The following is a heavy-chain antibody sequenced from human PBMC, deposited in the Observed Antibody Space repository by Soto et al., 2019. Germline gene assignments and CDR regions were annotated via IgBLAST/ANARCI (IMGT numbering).Heavy chain of an antibody. J-gene: IGHJ4*02. CDR3: AKDQGRYGSGTYYIADY. D-gene: IGHD3-10*01. CDR2: ISYDERHQ. V-gene: IGHV3-30*18. CDR1: GFPFSHFG. Sequence: VASGGGVVQPGRSLRLSCEASGFPFSHFGMHWLRQAPGKGLEWVAIISYDERHQFYADSVKGRFTISRDNSKNTLYLQMNSLSADDTAVYYCAKDQGRYGSGTYYIADYWGQGTLVTVSA.